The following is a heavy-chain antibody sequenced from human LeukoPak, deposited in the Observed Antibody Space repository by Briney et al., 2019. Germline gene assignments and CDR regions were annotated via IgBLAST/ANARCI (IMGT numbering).Heavy chain of an antibody. D-gene: IGHD2-2*01. Sequence: GGSLRLSCAVSGFIFYGYGMIWIRHPPGKGVEWGSGINRNGGSIVYGDSVKGGFTIYRENAKNSLYVKMKSVRGEDRGVYYCARGRLVIVPAAVVVYWGRGALVTVSS. J-gene: IGHJ4*02. CDR2: INRNGGSI. V-gene: IGHV3-20*04. CDR1: GFIFYGYG. CDR3: ARGRLVIVPAAVVVY.